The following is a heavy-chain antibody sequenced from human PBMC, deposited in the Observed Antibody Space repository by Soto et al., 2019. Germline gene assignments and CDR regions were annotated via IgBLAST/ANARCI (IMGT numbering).Heavy chain of an antibody. Sequence: SVKVHCTVSRDTPTVLSMRSLRQAPGKGLEWMGGFDPEDGETIYAQKFQGRVTMTEDTSTDTAYMELSSLRSEDTAVYYCATGGRNYDISGWAFQHWCQGTLVTV. V-gene: IGHV1-24*01. CDR1: RDTPTVLS. CDR3: ATGGRNYDISGWAFQH. D-gene: IGHD3-22*01. J-gene: IGHJ1*01. CDR2: FDPEDGET.